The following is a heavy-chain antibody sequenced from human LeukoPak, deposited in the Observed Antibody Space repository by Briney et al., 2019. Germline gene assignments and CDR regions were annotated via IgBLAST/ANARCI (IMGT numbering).Heavy chain of an antibody. CDR1: GYTFSDYY. V-gene: IGHV1-46*01. D-gene: IGHD3-10*01. CDR3: ARERESITMVRGVITAYYYYYYMDV. J-gene: IGHJ6*03. CDR2: INPSGGST. Sequence: ASVKVSCKASGYTFSDYYLHWVRQAPGQGLEWMGIINPSGGSTSYAQKFQGRVTMTRDTSTSTVYMELSSLRSEDTAVYYCARERESITMVRGVITAYYYYYYMDVWGKGTTVTISS.